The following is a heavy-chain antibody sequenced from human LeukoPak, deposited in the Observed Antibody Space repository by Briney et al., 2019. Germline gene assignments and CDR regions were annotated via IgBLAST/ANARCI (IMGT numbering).Heavy chain of an antibody. CDR1: SGSISSYY. D-gene: IGHD6-13*01. J-gene: IGHJ6*03. V-gene: IGHV4-59*08. CDR3: ARLVQQLSYYMDV. Sequence: SETLSLTCTVSSGSISSYYWSWIRQPPGKGLEWIGYIYYSGSTNYNPSLKSRVTISVDTSKNQFSLKLSSVTAADTAVYYCARLVQQLSYYMDVWGKGTTVTVSS. CDR2: IYYSGST.